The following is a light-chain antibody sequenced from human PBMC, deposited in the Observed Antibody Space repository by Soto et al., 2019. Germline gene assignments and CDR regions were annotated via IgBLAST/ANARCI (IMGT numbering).Light chain of an antibody. CDR3: QSYDSSLSGVV. CDR2: GNN. J-gene: IGLJ2*01. Sequence: QSVLTQPPSVSGAPGQRVTISCTGSSSNIGAGYDVPWYQQLPGTAPKHLIYGNNNRPSGFPDRFSGSKSGTSATLAITGLQAEDEAEYYCQSYDSSLSGVVFGGGTKLTVL. V-gene: IGLV1-40*01. CDR1: SSNIGAGYD.